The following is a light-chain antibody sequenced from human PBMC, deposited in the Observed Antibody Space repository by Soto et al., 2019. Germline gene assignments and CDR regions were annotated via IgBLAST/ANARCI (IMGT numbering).Light chain of an antibody. CDR2: GVT. Sequence: QAVVTQPASVSGSPGQSITISCTGTSSDVGGYNYVSWYQQHPGIAPKLLIYGVTNRPSGVSPRFSGSKSGNTASLTISGLQAEDEADYHCSSYTSASTLLYLFGTGTKLTVL. CDR3: SSYTSASTLLYL. V-gene: IGLV2-14*01. CDR1: SSDVGGYNY. J-gene: IGLJ1*01.